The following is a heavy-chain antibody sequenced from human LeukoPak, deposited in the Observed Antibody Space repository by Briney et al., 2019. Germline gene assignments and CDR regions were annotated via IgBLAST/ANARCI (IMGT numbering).Heavy chain of an antibody. CDR3: ATSGSYRFDY. CDR2: ITSSSSAI. Sequence: GGSLRLSCAASGFTLSSYTMNWVRQAPGKGLEWVSYITSSSSAIYYADSVKGRFTISRDNAKNSLYLQMNSLRVEDTAIYYCATSGSYRFDYWGQGTLVTVSS. CDR1: GFTLSSYT. D-gene: IGHD1-26*01. J-gene: IGHJ4*02. V-gene: IGHV3-48*01.